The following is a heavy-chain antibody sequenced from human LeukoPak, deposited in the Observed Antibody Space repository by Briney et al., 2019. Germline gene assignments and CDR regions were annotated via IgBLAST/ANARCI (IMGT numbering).Heavy chain of an antibody. CDR2: TYSSGST. Sequence: SETLSLTCTVSGVSISSYYWSWIRQPPGKGLEWIGYTYSSGSTNYSPSLKSRVTISVDTSKNQFSLKLYSVTAADTAVYYCARRYSGYGNAFDIWGQGTMVTVSS. CDR3: ARRYSGYGNAFDI. D-gene: IGHD5-12*01. CDR1: GVSISSYY. V-gene: IGHV4-59*08. J-gene: IGHJ3*02.